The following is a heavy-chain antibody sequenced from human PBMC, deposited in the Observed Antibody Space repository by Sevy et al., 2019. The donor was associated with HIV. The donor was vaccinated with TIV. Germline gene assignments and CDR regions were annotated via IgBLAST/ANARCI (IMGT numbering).Heavy chain of an antibody. CDR3: ARDLALSGSYSWLAS. CDR2: ISYDGSRK. CDR1: GFTFSSYT. J-gene: IGHJ5*01. V-gene: IGHV3-30*14. Sequence: GGSLRLSCAASGFTFSSYTMHWVRQAPGKGLEWVAFISYDGSRKYYADSVKDRFTISRDNSKNTLYLQMNNLRAEDTAVFYCARDLALSGSYSWLASWGQRTLVTVSS. D-gene: IGHD1-26*01.